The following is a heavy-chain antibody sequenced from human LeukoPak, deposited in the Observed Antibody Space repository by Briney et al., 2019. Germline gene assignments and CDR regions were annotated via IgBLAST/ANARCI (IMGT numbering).Heavy chain of an antibody. CDR1: GFTFSSYA. V-gene: IGHV3-30*04. CDR3: ASDAGSSGYYLFDY. J-gene: IGHJ4*02. D-gene: IGHD3-22*01. Sequence: PGGSLRLSCAASGFTFSSYAMHWVRQAPGKGLEWVAVISYDGSNKYYADSVKGRFTISRDNSKNTLYLQMNSLRAEDTAVYYCASDAGSSGYYLFDYWGQGTLVTVSS. CDR2: ISYDGSNK.